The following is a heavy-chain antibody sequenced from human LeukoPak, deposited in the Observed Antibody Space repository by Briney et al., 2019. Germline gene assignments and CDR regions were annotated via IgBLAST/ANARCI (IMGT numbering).Heavy chain of an antibody. CDR3: AKDGQQLVNYYGLDV. Sequence: GGSLRLSCAASGLTFSSYAMSWVRQAPGKGLQWVSAISGTGGTTYYADSVKGRFTISRDNSKNTLYLQMNSLRAEDTALYYCAKDGQQLVNYYGLDVWGQGTTVTVSS. D-gene: IGHD6-13*01. CDR2: ISGTGGTT. J-gene: IGHJ6*02. CDR1: GLTFSSYA. V-gene: IGHV3-23*01.